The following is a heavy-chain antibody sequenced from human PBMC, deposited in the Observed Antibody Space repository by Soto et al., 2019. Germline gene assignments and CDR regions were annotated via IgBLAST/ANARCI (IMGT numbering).Heavy chain of an antibody. J-gene: IGHJ4*02. V-gene: IGHV3-23*01. CDR3: AKAVMPAATGKFDY. D-gene: IGHD2-2*01. Sequence: LRLSCAASGFTFTNHAMAWVRQAPGKGLDWVSTITASGASTYYADSVKGRFTISRDNSKTILYLQMNSLRADDTALYYCAKAVMPAATGKFDYWGQAILVTVSS. CDR1: GFTFTNHA. CDR2: ITASGAST.